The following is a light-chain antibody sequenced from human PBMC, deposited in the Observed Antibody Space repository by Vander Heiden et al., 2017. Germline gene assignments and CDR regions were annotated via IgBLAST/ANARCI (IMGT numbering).Light chain of an antibody. CDR2: STG. Sequence: TLVTLEPSLTFSPGATVTFTCASSNGLVTSAYYPTWFQQKPGQAPRPLIYSTGNKHSWTPARFSGTLLGGKAALTLSGVQPEDEAEYYCLLYFGGEAVFGGGTKLTV. V-gene: IGLV7-43*01. J-gene: IGLJ2*01. CDR3: LLYFGGEAV. CDR1: NGLVTSAYY.